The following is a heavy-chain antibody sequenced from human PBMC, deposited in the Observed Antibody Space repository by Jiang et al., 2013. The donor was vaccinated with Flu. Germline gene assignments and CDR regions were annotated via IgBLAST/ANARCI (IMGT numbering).Heavy chain of an antibody. J-gene: IGHJ3*02. CDR2: ISYDGSNK. D-gene: IGHD2-21*01. V-gene: IGHV3-30*03. Sequence: LVESGGGVVQPGRSLRLSCAASGFTFSSYGMHWVRQAPGKGLEWVAVISYDGSNKYYADSVKGRFTISRDNSKNTLYLQMNSLRAEDTAVYYVVVIADDAFDIWGQGTMVTVSS. CDR1: GFTFSSYG. CDR3: VVIADDAFDI.